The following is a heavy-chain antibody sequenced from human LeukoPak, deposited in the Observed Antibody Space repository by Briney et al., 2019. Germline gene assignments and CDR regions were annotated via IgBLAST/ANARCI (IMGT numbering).Heavy chain of an antibody. D-gene: IGHD6-13*01. Sequence: PGGSLRLSCAASGFTFSSYAMSWVRQAPGKGLEWVSAISGSGGSTYYADSVKGRFTISRDNSKNTLYPQMNSLRAEDTAVYYCAKVRSSWYREENDYWGQGTLVTVSS. J-gene: IGHJ4*02. CDR1: GFTFSSYA. CDR3: AKVRSSWYREENDY. V-gene: IGHV3-23*01. CDR2: ISGSGGST.